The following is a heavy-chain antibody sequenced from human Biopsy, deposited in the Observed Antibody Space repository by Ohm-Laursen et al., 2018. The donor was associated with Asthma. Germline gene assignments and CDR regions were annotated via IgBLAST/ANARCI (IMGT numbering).Heavy chain of an antibody. V-gene: IGHV4-61*01. J-gene: IGHJ2*01. D-gene: IGHD2-15*01. Sequence: TLSLTCTVSGGSVSSGSYYWSWIRQPPGKGLAWVSYISYSGSTDYNPSLKSRLTISMDTPKNQFSLKLSSVTAADTAVYYCARVPTTLRYFDLWGRGTLVTVSS. CDR2: ISYSGST. CDR3: ARVPTTLRYFDL. CDR1: GGSVSSGSYY.